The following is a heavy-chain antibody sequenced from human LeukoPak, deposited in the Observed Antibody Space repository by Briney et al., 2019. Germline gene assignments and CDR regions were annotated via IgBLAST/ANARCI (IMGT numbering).Heavy chain of an antibody. J-gene: IGHJ4*02. CDR3: ARHGQWLVRLDY. V-gene: IGHV4-39*01. CDR2: IHYSGST. D-gene: IGHD6-19*01. CDR1: GASIGTSNNY. Sequence: PETLSLTCTVSGASIGTSNNYWGWIRQPPGKGLEWIGGIHYSGSTYYDPSLKSRVTISMDTSRNQFSLRLNSVTAADTAVYYCARHGQWLVRLDYWGQGTLVTVSS.